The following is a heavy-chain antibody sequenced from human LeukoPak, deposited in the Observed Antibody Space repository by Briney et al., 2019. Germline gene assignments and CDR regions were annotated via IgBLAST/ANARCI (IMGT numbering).Heavy chain of an antibody. CDR3: ASAGYDFWSGYFDY. D-gene: IGHD3-3*01. Sequence: TSETLPLTCTVSGGSISSGGYYWSWIRQHPGKGLEWIGYIYYSGSTYYNPSLKSRVTISVDTSKNQFSLKLSSVTAADTAVYYCASAGYDFWSGYFDYWGQGTLVTVSS. J-gene: IGHJ4*02. CDR2: IYYSGST. V-gene: IGHV4-31*03. CDR1: GGSISSGGYY.